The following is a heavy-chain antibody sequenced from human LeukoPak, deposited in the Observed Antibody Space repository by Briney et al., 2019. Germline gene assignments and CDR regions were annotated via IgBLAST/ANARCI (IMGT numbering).Heavy chain of an antibody. CDR3: ARGTRDYSNIFDY. CDR1: GGTFSSYA. CDR2: IIPIFGTA. V-gene: IGHV1-69*05. Sequence: SVKVSCKASGGTFSSYAISWVRQAPGQGLEWMGGIIPIFGTANYAQKFQGRVTMTTDTPTSTAYMELRSLRSDDTAMYYCARGTRDYSNIFDYWGLGTLVTVSS. J-gene: IGHJ4*02. D-gene: IGHD4-11*01.